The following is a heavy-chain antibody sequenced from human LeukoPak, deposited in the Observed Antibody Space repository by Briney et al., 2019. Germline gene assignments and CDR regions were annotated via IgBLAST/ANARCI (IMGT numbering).Heavy chain of an antibody. CDR2: IYYSGST. CDR3: ARAVRLWSAFGPDY. V-gene: IGHV4-39*07. CDR1: GGSISSSSYY. Sequence: TPSETLSLTCTVSGGSISSSSYYWGWIRQPPGKGLEWIGSIYYSGSTYYNPSLKSRVTISVDTSKNQFSLKLSSVTAADTAVYYCARAVRLWSAFGPDYWGQGTLVTVSS. D-gene: IGHD5-18*01. J-gene: IGHJ4*02.